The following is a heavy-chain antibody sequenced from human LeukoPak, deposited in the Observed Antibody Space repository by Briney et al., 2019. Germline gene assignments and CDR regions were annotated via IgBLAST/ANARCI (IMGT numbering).Heavy chain of an antibody. CDR3: ARVVVIEATGGFDY. Sequence: SETLSLTCAVYGGSFSGYYWSWLRQPPGKGLEWIGEINHSGSTNYNPSLKSRVTISVDTSKNRFSLKLSSVTAADTAVYYCARVVVIEATGGFDYWGQGTLVTVSS. CDR2: INHSGST. J-gene: IGHJ4*02. CDR1: GGSFSGYY. V-gene: IGHV4-34*01. D-gene: IGHD3-22*01.